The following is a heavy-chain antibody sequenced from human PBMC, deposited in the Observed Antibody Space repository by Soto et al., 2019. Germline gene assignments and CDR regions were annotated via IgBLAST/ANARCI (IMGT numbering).Heavy chain of an antibody. CDR1: GFTFGDYA. V-gene: IGHV3-49*03. D-gene: IGHD6-19*01. CDR3: TRANLESKEQWLVRHFDY. Sequence: SLRLSCTASGFTFGDYAMSWFRQAPGKGLEWVGFIRSKAYGGTTEYAASVKGRFTISRDDSKSIAYLQMNSLKTEDTAVYYCTRANLESKEQWLVRHFDYWGQGTLVTVSS. J-gene: IGHJ4*02. CDR2: IRSKAYGGTT.